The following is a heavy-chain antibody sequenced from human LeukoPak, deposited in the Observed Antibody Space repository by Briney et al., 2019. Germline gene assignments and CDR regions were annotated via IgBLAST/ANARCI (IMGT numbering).Heavy chain of an antibody. D-gene: IGHD4-17*01. CDR3: ARDRRGGDYGDWDWYFDL. V-gene: IGHV3-21*01. CDR2: ISNSSTYI. CDR1: GFTFSNYW. J-gene: IGHJ2*01. Sequence: GGSLRLSCGASGFTFSNYWMNWVRQAPGKGLEWVSSISNSSTYIYCADSVKGRFTISRDNAKNSLYLQMNSLRAEDTAVYYCARDRRGGDYGDWDWYFDLWGRGTLVTVSS.